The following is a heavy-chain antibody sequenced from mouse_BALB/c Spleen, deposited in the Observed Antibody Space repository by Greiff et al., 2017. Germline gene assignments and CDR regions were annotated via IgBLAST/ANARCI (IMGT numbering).Heavy chain of an antibody. CDR3: ARRGYGNYEIDY. CDR1: GYTFTSYW. CDR2: INPSNGRT. D-gene: IGHD2-10*02. Sequence: VQLQQPGAELVKPGASVKLSCKASGYTFTSYWMHWVKQRPGQGLEWIGEINPSNGRTNYNEKFKSKATLTVDKSSSTAYMQLSSLTSEDSAVYYCARRGYGNYEIDYWGQGTTLTVSS. V-gene: IGHV1S81*02. J-gene: IGHJ2*01.